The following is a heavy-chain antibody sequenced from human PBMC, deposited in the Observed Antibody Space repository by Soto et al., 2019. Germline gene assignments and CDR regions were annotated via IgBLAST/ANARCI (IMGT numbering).Heavy chain of an antibody. CDR3: ARDSPPGWQFDY. V-gene: IGHV3-48*02. CDR1: EFTFSSYS. Sequence: EAQLVESGGGLVQPGGSLRLSCAASEFTFSSYSMNWVRQAPGKGLEWISYISSSSSTIYYADSVRGRFTISRDNAKNSLYLQMNSLRDEDTAVYYRARDSPPGWQFDYWGPGTLVTVSS. D-gene: IGHD6-19*01. J-gene: IGHJ4*02. CDR2: ISSSSSTI.